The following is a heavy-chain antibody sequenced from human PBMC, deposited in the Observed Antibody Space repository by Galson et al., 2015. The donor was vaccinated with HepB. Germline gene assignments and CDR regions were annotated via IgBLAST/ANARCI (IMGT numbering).Heavy chain of an antibody. V-gene: IGHV4-30-2*01. J-gene: IGHJ4*02. CDR2: IYHSGST. CDR3: ARGGVKTAMFFDY. D-gene: IGHD2-2*01. CDR1: GGSISSGGYS. Sequence: TLSLTCAVSGGSISSGGYSWSWIRQPPGKGLEWIGNIYHSGSTYYTPSLKSRVTISVDRSKNQFSLKLSSVTAADTAVYYCARGGVKTAMFFDYWGQGTLVTVSS.